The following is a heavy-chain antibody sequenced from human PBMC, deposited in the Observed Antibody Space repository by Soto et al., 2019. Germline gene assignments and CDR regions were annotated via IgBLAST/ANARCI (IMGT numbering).Heavy chain of an antibody. J-gene: IGHJ4*02. V-gene: IGHV3-21*01. Sequence: EVQLVESGGGLVKPGGSLRLSCAASGFTFSSYSMNWVRQAPGKGLGWVSSISSSSSYIYYADSVKGRFTISRDNAKNSLYLQMNSLRAEDTAVYYCARDQPGYSYGYGLGYWGQGPLVTVSS. CDR2: ISSSSSYI. CDR1: GFTFSSYS. D-gene: IGHD5-18*01. CDR3: ARDQPGYSYGYGLGY.